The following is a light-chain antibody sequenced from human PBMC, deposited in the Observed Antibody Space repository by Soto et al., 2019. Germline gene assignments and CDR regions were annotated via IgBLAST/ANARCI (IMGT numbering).Light chain of an antibody. V-gene: IGKV1-39*01. Sequence: DIQMTQSPSSLSASVGDRVTITCRASQSISSYLNWYQQKPGKAPKLLIYAASSLQSGVPSRFSGSGSGTAFTLTISSLQPEDFATYYCQQSYSTPQDFGQGTRLEIK. J-gene: IGKJ5*01. CDR3: QQSYSTPQD. CDR1: QSISSY. CDR2: AAS.